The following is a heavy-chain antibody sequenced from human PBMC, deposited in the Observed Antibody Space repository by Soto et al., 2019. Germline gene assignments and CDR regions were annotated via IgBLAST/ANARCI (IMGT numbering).Heavy chain of an antibody. Sequence: EVQLVESGGGLIQPGGSLRLSCAASGFTVSNNYMSWVRQAPGKGLEWVSVIYSGGTTYYPDSVKGRFTISRDNSKSTLYLQMSSLRAEDTAVYYCARDGGSSGVDYWGEGTLVTVSS. CDR3: ARDGGSSGVDY. D-gene: IGHD6-19*01. V-gene: IGHV3-53*01. CDR1: GFTVSNNY. J-gene: IGHJ4*02. CDR2: IYSGGTT.